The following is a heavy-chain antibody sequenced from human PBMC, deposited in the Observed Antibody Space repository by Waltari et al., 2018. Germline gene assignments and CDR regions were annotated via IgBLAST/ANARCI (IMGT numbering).Heavy chain of an antibody. Sequence: EVQMLESGGGLVQPGGSLRLSCAASGFSFSTYDMSWVRQAPGEGLEWVSGISSGGSTYYADSVKGRCTISRDNSEKTLSLQMNSLRAEDAAIYYCAKGHASDIWGQGTLVTVSS. V-gene: IGHV3-23*01. CDR1: GFSFSTYD. CDR2: ISSGGST. J-gene: IGHJ3*02. CDR3: AKGHASDI.